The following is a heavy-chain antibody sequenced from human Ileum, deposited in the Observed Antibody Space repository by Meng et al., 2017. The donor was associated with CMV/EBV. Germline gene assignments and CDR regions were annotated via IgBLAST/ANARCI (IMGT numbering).Heavy chain of an antibody. Sequence: RQESDPGLVKPSDTLSLTCTVSDGSIRSYYWSWIRQPPGKGLEWIGYIYYSGSTNYNPSLKSRVTISVDTSKNQFSLRLSSVTAADTAMYYCARDLGYCSSTSCRNWCDPWGQGTLVTVSS. CDR3: ARDLGYCSSTSCRNWCDP. V-gene: IGHV4-59*01. J-gene: IGHJ5*02. D-gene: IGHD2-2*01. CDR2: IYYSGST. CDR1: DGSIRSYY.